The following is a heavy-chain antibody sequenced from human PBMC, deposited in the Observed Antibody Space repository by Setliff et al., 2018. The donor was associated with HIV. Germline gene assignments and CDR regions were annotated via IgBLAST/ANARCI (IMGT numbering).Heavy chain of an antibody. CDR2: ISGDGGRAT. J-gene: IGHJ2*01. V-gene: IGHV3-23*01. CDR3: AKDMEYDTSVYYHWYFDL. CDR1: GFRFRTYA. D-gene: IGHD3-22*01. Sequence: HPGGSLRLSCVASGFRFRTYAMSWVRQSQGKGLEWVSLISGDGGRATHYSDSVKGRFTISRDDSKNTLHLQMNSLRAEDTALYYCAKDMEYDTSVYYHWYFDLWGRGARVTVSS.